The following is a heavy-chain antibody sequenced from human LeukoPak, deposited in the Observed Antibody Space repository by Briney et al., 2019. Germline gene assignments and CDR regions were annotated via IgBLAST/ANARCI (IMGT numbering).Heavy chain of an antibody. J-gene: IGHJ6*04. CDR1: GGSISSYY. CDR3: ASLGGNTMVRGVILDV. CDR2: IYTSGST. D-gene: IGHD3-10*01. Sequence: SETLSLTCTVSGGSISSYYWSWIRQPAGKGLEWIGRIYTSGSTTNNPSLKSRLTMSVDTPKNQFSLKLSSVTAADTAVYYCASLGGNTMVRGVILDVWGKGTTVTVSS. V-gene: IGHV4-4*07.